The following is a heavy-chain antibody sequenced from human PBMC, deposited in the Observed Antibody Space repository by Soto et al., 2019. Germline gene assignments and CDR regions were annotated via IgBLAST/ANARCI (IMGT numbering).Heavy chain of an antibody. Sequence: EVQLVESGGGLVQPGGSLRLSCAASGVTVSSNYMSWVRQAPGKGLEWVSDIYSGGSTYYADSVKGRFTISRDNSKNTLYLKMNSLRDEDTAVYYCARHGYNYGGGYFDYWGQGTLVTVSS. CDR3: ARHGYNYGGGYFDY. CDR1: GVTVSSNY. V-gene: IGHV3-66*04. CDR2: IYSGGST. J-gene: IGHJ4*02. D-gene: IGHD5-18*01.